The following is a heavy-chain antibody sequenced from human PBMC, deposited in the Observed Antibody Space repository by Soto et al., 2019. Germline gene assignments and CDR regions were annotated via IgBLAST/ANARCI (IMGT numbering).Heavy chain of an antibody. Sequence: SSVKVSCKASGGTFSSYAISWVRQAPGPGLEWMGGIIPIFGTAKYAQKFQGSVTMTADESTSTAYMELSSLRSEDTAVYYCARARANPSGYCTNGVCYTTWYYYYYGIYVWGQRTRVTVSS. CDR3: ARARANPSGYCTNGVCYTTWYYYYYGIYV. D-gene: IGHD2-8*01. J-gene: IGHJ6*02. CDR1: GGTFSSYA. V-gene: IGHV1-69*13. CDR2: IIPIFGTA.